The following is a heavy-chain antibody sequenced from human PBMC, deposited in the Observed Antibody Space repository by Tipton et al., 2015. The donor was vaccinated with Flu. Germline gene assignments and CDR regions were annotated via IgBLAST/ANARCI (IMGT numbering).Heavy chain of an antibody. Sequence: TLSLTCTVSDDSITTYYWSWIRQPPGKGLEWLGYIHYSGSTKQNPSLKSRATMLVDTSKNQFSLRLTSVTAADTAVYYCVTWGYSSGREFDYWGQGTLVTVSS. D-gene: IGHD6-19*01. V-gene: IGHV4-59*03. CDR2: IHYSGST. CDR1: DDSITTYY. CDR3: VTWGYSSGREFDY. J-gene: IGHJ4*02.